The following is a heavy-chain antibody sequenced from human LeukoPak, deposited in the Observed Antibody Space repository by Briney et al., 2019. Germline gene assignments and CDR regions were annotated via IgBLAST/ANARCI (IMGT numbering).Heavy chain of an antibody. Sequence: SETLSLTCTVSGGSISSYYWSWIRQPPGKGLEWIGYIYYSGSTNYNPSLKSRVTISVDTSKNQFSLKLSSVTAADTAVYYCARSPPAYDAFDIWGQGTMVTVSS. D-gene: IGHD2-2*01. CDR1: GGSISSYY. V-gene: IGHV4-59*01. J-gene: IGHJ3*02. CDR3: ARSPPAYDAFDI. CDR2: IYYSGST.